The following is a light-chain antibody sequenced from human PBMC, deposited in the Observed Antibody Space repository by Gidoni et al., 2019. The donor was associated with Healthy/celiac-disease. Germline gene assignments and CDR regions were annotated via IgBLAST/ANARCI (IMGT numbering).Light chain of an antibody. CDR1: QSVSSN. J-gene: IGKJ1*01. CDR3: QQYNNWPKT. CDR2: GAS. Sequence: EIVMTKSPATLSVSPGERATLSCRASQSVSSNLAWYQQKPGQAPRLLIYGASTRSTGIPARFSGSWSGTDLTLTISSLQSEDFACYYCQQYNNWPKTFGQGTKVEIK. V-gene: IGKV3-15*01.